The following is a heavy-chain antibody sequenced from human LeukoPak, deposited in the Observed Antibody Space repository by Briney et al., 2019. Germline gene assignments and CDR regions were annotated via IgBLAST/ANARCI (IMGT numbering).Heavy chain of an antibody. D-gene: IGHD2-15*01. CDR1: GFTFNSYA. CDR3: AKERSEVVVAATNY. Sequence: GGSLRLSCAASGFTFNSYAMPWVRQAPGKGLEGVSSITGGGDTTYYADSVRGRFTISRDNSKNTLSLQLNSLRAEDTAVYYCAKERSEVVVAATNYWGQGTLVTVSS. J-gene: IGHJ4*02. CDR2: ITGGGDTT. V-gene: IGHV3-23*01.